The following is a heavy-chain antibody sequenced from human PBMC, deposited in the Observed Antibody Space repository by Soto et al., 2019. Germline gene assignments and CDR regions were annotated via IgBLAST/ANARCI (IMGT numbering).Heavy chain of an antibody. D-gene: IGHD3-22*01. Sequence: GGSLRLSCAASGFTFSSYAMNWVRQAPGKGLEWVSAISGSAATTHFADSVKGRFTISRDNSKNSLYLQMNSLRAEDTAVYYCARDRSYYDSSGSYSPPYWGQGTLVTVSS. CDR3: ARDRSYYDSSGSYSPPY. V-gene: IGHV3-23*01. J-gene: IGHJ4*02. CDR2: ISGSAATT. CDR1: GFTFSSYA.